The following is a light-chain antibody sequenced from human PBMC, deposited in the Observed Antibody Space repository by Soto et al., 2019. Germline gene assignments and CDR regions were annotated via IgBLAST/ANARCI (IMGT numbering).Light chain of an antibody. CDR2: KAS. V-gene: IGKV1-5*03. CDR1: QSISSW. CDR3: QQYNSHPWT. J-gene: IGKJ1*01. Sequence: DIQMTQSPSTLSASVGDRVTITCRASQSISSWLAWYQQKPGKAPKLLIYKASSLESGVPSRFSGSGYGKECTLTIRSLLPDDCATDDCQQYNSHPWTFGQGTKVEV.